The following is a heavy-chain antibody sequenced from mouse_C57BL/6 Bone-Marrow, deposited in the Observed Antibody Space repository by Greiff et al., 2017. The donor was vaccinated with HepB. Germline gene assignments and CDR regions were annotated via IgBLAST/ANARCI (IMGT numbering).Heavy chain of an antibody. V-gene: IGHV1-81*01. Sequence: QVQLKESGAELARPGASVKLSCKASGYTFTSYGISWVKQSTGKGLEWIGEIYPRSGNTYYNEKFKGKATLTADKSSSTAYMELRSLTSEVSAVYFCAILLRGGLAYWGQGTLVTVSA. J-gene: IGHJ3*01. D-gene: IGHD1-1*01. CDR2: IYPRSGNT. CDR1: GYTFTSYG. CDR3: AILLRGGLAY.